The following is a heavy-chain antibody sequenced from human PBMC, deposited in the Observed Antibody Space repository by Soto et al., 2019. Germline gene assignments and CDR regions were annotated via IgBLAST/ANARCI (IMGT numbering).Heavy chain of an antibody. CDR3: TRLGGGNGRCDYFDX. D-gene: IGHD2-8*01. J-gene: IGHJ4*02. V-gene: IGHV3-30-3*01. CDR1: GFSFSTHV. Sequence: GGSLRLSCAASGFSFSTHVMHWVRQSPDRWLEWVAAIGHDGSSITYADSVRGRFTISRDNSANTLYLQMNSLRPEDTALYYCTRLGGGNGRCDYFDXWGQGALVTV. CDR2: IGHDGSSI.